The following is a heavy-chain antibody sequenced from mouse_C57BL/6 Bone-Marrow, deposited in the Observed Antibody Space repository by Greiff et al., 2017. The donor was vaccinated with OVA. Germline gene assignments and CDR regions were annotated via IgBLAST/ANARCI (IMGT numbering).Heavy chain of an antibody. J-gene: IGHJ2*01. CDR2: IDPETGGT. CDR1: GYTFTDYE. Sequence: VQLQQSGAELVRPGASVTLSCKASGYTFTDYEMHWVKQTPVHGLEWIGAIDPETGGTAYNQKFKGKAILTADKSSSTAYMELRSLTSADSAVDYCTRVDGYPDDFDCWGQGTTLTVSA. V-gene: IGHV1-15*01. D-gene: IGHD2-3*01. CDR3: TRVDGYPDDFDC.